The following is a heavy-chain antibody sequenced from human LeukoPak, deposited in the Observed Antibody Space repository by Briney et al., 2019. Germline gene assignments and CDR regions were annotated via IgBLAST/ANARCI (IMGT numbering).Heavy chain of an antibody. CDR3: ARRGHYYDSSGYLRPDAFDI. V-gene: IGHV5-51*01. Sequence: GESLKISCKGSGYSFSSYWIGWVRQMPGKGLEWMGIIYPGDSDTRYSPSFQGQVTISADKSISTGYLQRNSLKASGTAMYYCARRGHYYDSSGYLRPDAFDIWGQGTMVTVSS. J-gene: IGHJ3*02. D-gene: IGHD3-22*01. CDR2: IYPGDSDT. CDR1: GYSFSSYW.